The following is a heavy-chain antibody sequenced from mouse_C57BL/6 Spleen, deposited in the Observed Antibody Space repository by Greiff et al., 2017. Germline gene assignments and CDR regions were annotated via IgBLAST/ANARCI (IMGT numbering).Heavy chain of an antibody. CDR2: INPGSGGT. J-gene: IGHJ4*01. CDR1: GYAFTNYL. CDR3: ARSLGSNYGDYAMDY. D-gene: IGHD2-5*01. V-gene: IGHV1-54*01. Sequence: VKLQESGAELVRPGTSVKVSCKASGYAFTNYLIEWVKQRPGQGLEWIGVINPGSGGTNYNEKFKGKATLTADKSSSTAYMQLSSLTSEDSAVYFCARSLGSNYGDYAMDYWGQGTSVTVSS.